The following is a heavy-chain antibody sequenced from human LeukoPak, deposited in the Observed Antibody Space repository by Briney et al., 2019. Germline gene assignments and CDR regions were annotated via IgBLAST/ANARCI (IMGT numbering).Heavy chain of an antibody. CDR1: GFTFSSYA. Sequence: PGGSLGLSCAASGFTFSSYAMSWVRQAPGKGLEWVSAISGSGGSTYYADSVKGRFTISRDNSKNTLYLQMNSLRAENTAVYYCAKAGGSGSYFGGDYWGQGTLVTVSS. J-gene: IGHJ4*02. V-gene: IGHV3-23*01. CDR3: AKAGGSGSYFGGDY. CDR2: ISGSGGST. D-gene: IGHD1-26*01.